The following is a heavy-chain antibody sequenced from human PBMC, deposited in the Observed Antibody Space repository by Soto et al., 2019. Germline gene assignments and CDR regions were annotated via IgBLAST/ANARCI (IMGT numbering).Heavy chain of an antibody. D-gene: IGHD3-3*01. CDR3: ASISLYDFWSGQIYYYGMDV. J-gene: IGHJ6*02. CDR1: GYSFTSYW. CDR2: IDPSDSYT. V-gene: IGHV5-10-1*01. Sequence: GESLKISCKGSGYSFTSYWISWVRQMPGKGLEWMGRIDPSDSYTNYSPSFQGRVTISADKSISTAYLQWSSLKASDTAMYYCASISLYDFWSGQIYYYGMDVWGQGTTVTVSS.